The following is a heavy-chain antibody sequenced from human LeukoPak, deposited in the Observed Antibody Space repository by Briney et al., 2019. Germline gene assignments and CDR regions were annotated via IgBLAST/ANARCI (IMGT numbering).Heavy chain of an antibody. CDR3: ARDSGSCRGCAFDI. CDR2: ISYDGSNK. V-gene: IGHV3-30*03. CDR1: GFTSSSYG. J-gene: IGHJ3*02. D-gene: IGHD1-26*01. Sequence: GGSLRLSCAASGFTSSSYGMHWVRQAPGKGLEWVAVISYDGSNKYYADSVKGRFTISRDNAMNFLYLQLNSLRVDDTAVYYCARDSGSCRGCAFDIWGQGTVVTVSS.